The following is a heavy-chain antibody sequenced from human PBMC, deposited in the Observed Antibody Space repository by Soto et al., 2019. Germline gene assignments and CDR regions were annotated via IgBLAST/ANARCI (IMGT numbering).Heavy chain of an antibody. CDR1: GGFTSTNNW. CDR3: ARSPPSSYYGGSGTFVY. J-gene: IGHJ4*02. V-gene: IGHV4-4*02. Sequence: QLQLQESGPGLVRPSGTLSLTCAVSGGFTSTNNWWSWVRQPPGKGLEWIGDAYHSGSTEYNPSRTSLVSRAVDKSKNQISLKLTSATAADTAVYSCARSPPSSYYGGSGTFVYWGQGTLVTVSS. D-gene: IGHD3-10*01. CDR2: AYHSGST.